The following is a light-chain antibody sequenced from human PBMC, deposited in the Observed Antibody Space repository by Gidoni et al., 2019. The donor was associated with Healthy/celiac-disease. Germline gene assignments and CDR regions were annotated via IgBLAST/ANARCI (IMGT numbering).Light chain of an antibody. CDR3: QQSYSTPWK. V-gene: IGKV1-39*01. CDR1: QSISSY. Sequence: DIQITKSPSSLSASVGDRVTITCRASQSISSYLNWYQQKPGKAPKLLIYAASSLQSGVPSRFSGSGSGTDFTLTISSLQPEDFATYYCQQSYSTPWKFGQGTKVEIK. J-gene: IGKJ1*01. CDR2: AAS.